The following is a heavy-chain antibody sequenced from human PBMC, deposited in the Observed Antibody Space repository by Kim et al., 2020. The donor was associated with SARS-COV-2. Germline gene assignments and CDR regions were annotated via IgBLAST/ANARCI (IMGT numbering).Heavy chain of an antibody. D-gene: IGHD6-19*01. CDR3: AKSMTLSSGWRPYYYYGMDV. CDR1: GFTFDDYA. J-gene: IGHJ6*02. CDR2: ISGDGGST. Sequence: GGSLRLSCAASGFTFDDYAMHWVRQAPGKGLEWVSLISGDGGSTYYADSVKGRFTISRDNSKNSLYLQMNSLRTEDTALYYCAKSMTLSSGWRPYYYYGMDVWGQGTTVTVSS. V-gene: IGHV3-43*02.